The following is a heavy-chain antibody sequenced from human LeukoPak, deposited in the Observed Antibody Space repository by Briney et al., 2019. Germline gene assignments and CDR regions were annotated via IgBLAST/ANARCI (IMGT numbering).Heavy chain of an antibody. D-gene: IGHD3-10*01. CDR1: GGSISSGDYP. Sequence: SETLSLTCTVSGGSISSGDYPWSWIRQPPGKGLEWIGYIFHTGHTSYNPSLKSRVTISVDMSKNQLSLRLTSVTAADTAVYYCARGFYGAGSHFDFWGQGTLVTVSS. J-gene: IGHJ4*02. CDR2: IFHTGHT. CDR3: ARGFYGAGSHFDF. V-gene: IGHV4-30-2*01.